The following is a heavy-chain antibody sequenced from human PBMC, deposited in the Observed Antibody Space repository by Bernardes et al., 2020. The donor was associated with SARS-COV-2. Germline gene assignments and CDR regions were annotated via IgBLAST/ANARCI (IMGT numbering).Heavy chain of an antibody. V-gene: IGHV3-23*01. CDR1: GFDFINTG. J-gene: IGHJ4*02. D-gene: IGHD2-21*01. CDR3: VKDLFWWSAADF. Sequence: GGSLRLSCAATGFDFINTGMSWVRQAPGKGLEWVSSSGGDGGPHYGDSVRGRFTIPRDTSKNTLFLQMNTLRVEDPAIYYCVKDLFWWSAADFWGQGTLVTVS. CDR2: SSGGDGGP.